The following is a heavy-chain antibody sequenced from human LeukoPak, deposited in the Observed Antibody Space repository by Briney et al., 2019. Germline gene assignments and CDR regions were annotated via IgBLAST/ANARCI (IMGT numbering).Heavy chain of an antibody. CDR2: MNPNSGNT. J-gene: IGHJ4*02. Sequence: ASVKVSCKASGYTFTSYDINWVRQATGQGLEWMGWMNPNSGNTGYAQKFQGRVTMTRDTSTSTVYMELSSLRSEDTAVYYCARGRSAAQRYFDYWGQGTLVTVSS. CDR1: GYTFTSYD. V-gene: IGHV1-8*01. D-gene: IGHD6-13*01. CDR3: ARGRSAAQRYFDY.